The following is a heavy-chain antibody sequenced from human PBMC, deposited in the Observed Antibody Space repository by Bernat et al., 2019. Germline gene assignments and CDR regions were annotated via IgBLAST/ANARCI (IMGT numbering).Heavy chain of an antibody. CDR3: ARMYYDILIGYNWFDP. Sequence: QVQLQQWGAGLLKPSETLSLTCAVYGGSFSGYYWSWIRQPPGKGLEWIGEINHSGSTNYNPSLKSRVTISVDTSKNQFSLKLSSVTAADTAVYYCARMYYDILIGYNWFDPWGQGTLVTVSS. D-gene: IGHD3-9*01. V-gene: IGHV4-34*01. CDR2: INHSGST. J-gene: IGHJ5*02. CDR1: GGSFSGYY.